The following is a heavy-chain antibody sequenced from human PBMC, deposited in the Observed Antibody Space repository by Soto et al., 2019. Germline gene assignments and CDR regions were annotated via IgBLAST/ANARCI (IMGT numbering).Heavy chain of an antibody. V-gene: IGHV2-26*01. CDR1: GFSLSNARMG. CDR2: IFSNDEK. D-gene: IGHD3-3*01. J-gene: IGHJ5*02. Sequence: QVTLKESGPVLVKPTENLTLTCTVSGFSLSNARMGVSWIRQPPGKALEWLAHIFSNDEKSYSTSLKSRLTISKDTSKSQVVLTMTNMDPVDTATYYCARMNYHFWSGYLPAWFDPWGQGTLVTVSS. CDR3: ARMNYHFWSGYLPAWFDP.